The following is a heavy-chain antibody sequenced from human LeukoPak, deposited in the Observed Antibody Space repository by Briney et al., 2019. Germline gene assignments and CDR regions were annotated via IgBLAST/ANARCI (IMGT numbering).Heavy chain of an antibody. CDR3: ARGSTWFEYYYYYGMDV. CDR1: GGSISSGSYY. CDR2: IYTSGST. J-gene: IGHJ6*02. Sequence: SETLSLTCTVSGGSISSGSYYWSWIRQPAGKGLEWIGRIYTSGSTNYNPSLKSRVTISVDTSKNQFSLKLSSVTAADTAVYYCARGSTWFEYYYYYGMDVWGQGTTVTVSS. D-gene: IGHD3-10*01. V-gene: IGHV4-61*02.